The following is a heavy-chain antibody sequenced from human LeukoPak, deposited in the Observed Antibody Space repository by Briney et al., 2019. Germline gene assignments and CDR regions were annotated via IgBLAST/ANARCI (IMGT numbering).Heavy chain of an antibody. CDR3: ARGNMRSGHSYYYYGMDV. CDR1: GFTFSSYW. V-gene: IGHV3-7*01. CDR2: IKQDGSEK. Sequence: PGGSLRLSCAASGFTFSSYWMGWVRQAPGMGLEWVATIKQDGSEKYYLDSVKGRFTISRENAKNSLYLQMNSLRAGDTAVYYCARGNMRSGHSYYYYGMDVWGQGTTVTVSS. J-gene: IGHJ6*02. D-gene: IGHD6-19*01.